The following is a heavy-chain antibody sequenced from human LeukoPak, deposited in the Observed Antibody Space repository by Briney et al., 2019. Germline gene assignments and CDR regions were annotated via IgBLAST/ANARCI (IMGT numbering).Heavy chain of an antibody. CDR3: AKGSYYDSSGSFYFDY. J-gene: IGHJ4*02. V-gene: IGHV3-23*01. CDR2: ISGSGDNT. Sequence: GGSLRLSCAASGFAFSSYAMSWVRQAPGKGLEWVSGISGSGDNTYYADSVKGRFTISRDNSKNTLYVQVNSLGTEDTAAYYCAKGSYYDSSGSFYFDYWGQGTLVTVSS. D-gene: IGHD3-22*01. CDR1: GFAFSSYA.